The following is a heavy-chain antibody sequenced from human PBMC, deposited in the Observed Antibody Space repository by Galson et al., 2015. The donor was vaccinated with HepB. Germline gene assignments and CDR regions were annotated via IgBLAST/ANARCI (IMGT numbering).Heavy chain of an antibody. V-gene: IGHV1-2*02. CDR1: GYTFSANY. CDR3: VRDVHGDYVS. CDR2: MNPNTGAT. Sequence: SVKVSCKASGYTFSANYLHWVRQAPGQGLAWMGWMNPNTGATNYAQKFQDRVTMTRDTSISTAYMEVSGLRSDDTAVFYCVRDVHGDYVSWGQGTLVTVSS. D-gene: IGHD4-17*01. J-gene: IGHJ4*02.